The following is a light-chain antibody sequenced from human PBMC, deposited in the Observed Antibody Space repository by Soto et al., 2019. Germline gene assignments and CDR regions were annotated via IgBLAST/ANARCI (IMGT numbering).Light chain of an antibody. J-gene: IGKJ1*01. CDR3: QQYDSSPRA. Sequence: EIVLTQSPGTLSLSPGERATLSCRASQSVSSSYLAWYQQKPGQAPRLLIYGASNRAAGIPARFSGGGSGRALSLTISRLGTEGFAVYHGQQYDSSPRAFGQGAKVDSK. CDR2: GAS. V-gene: IGKV3-20*01. CDR1: QSVSSSY.